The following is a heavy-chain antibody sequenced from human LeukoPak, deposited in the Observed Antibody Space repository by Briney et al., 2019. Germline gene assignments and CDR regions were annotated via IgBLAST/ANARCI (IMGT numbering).Heavy chain of an antibody. D-gene: IGHD3-10*01. CDR3: AREDIWFGESYYYYGMDV. CDR2: ISYDGSNK. J-gene: IGHJ6*02. Sequence: PGRSLRLSCAASGFTFSSYAMHWVRQAPGKGLEWVAVISYDGSNKYYADSVKGRFTISRDNSKNTLYLQMNSLRAEDTAVYYCAREDIWFGESYYYYGMDVWGQGTTVTVSS. V-gene: IGHV3-30-3*01. CDR1: GFTFSSYA.